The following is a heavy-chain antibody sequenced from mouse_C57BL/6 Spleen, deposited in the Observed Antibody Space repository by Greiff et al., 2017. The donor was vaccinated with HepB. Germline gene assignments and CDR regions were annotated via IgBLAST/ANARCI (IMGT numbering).Heavy chain of an antibody. D-gene: IGHD2-2*01. CDR3: TREEIYYGYGR. V-gene: IGHV5-9-1*02. CDR2: ISSGGDYI. CDR1: GFTFSSYA. Sequence: EVNVVESGAGLVKPGGSLKLSCAASGFTFSSYAMSWVRQTPEKRLEWVAYISSGGDYIYYADTVKGRCNISRDNARNTLYLQMSSLKSEDTAMYYCTREEIYYGYGRWGQGTTLTVSS. J-gene: IGHJ2*01.